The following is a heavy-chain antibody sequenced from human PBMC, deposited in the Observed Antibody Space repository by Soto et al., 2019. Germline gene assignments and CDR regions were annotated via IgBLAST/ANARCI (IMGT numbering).Heavy chain of an antibody. J-gene: IGHJ4*02. V-gene: IGHV1-18*01. CDR2: ITIDKGKT. CDR3: ATRSPAFDY. CDR1: GYTFTSFG. Sequence: ASVKVSCKTSGYTFTSFGISWVRQAPGQGLEWMGWITIDKGKTNYAQKFQGRVTMTTDTSTSTAYMELRSLRSDDTAVYYCATRSPAFDYWGQGTLVTVSS.